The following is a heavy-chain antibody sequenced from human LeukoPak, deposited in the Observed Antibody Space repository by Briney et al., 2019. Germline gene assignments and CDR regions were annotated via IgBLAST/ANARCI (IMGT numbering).Heavy chain of an antibody. J-gene: IGHJ6*02. CDR3: ARDNWNYYDIWSPYYYYGMDV. CDR1: GYTFTSYG. CDR2: ISAYNGNT. D-gene: IGHD3-3*01. Sequence: ASVKVSCKASGYTFTSYGISWVRQAPGQGLEWMGWISAYNGNTNYAQKLQGRVTMTTDTSTSTAYMELRSLRSDDTAVYYCARDNWNYYDIWSPYYYYGMDVWGQGTTVTVSS. V-gene: IGHV1-18*01.